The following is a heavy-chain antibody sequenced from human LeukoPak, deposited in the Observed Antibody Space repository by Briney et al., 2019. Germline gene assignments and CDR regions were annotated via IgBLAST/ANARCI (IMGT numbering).Heavy chain of an antibody. CDR2: IYHSGST. Sequence: SETLSLTCTVSGYSISSGYYWGWIRQPPGKGLEWIATIYHSGSTYYNPSLQSRVAISVDTSKNQFSLRLRSVTAADTAVYYCARDYIMFDYYMDVWGRGTTVTVSS. D-gene: IGHD2-8*01. V-gene: IGHV4-38-2*02. CDR3: ARDYIMFDYYMDV. CDR1: GYSISSGYY. J-gene: IGHJ6*03.